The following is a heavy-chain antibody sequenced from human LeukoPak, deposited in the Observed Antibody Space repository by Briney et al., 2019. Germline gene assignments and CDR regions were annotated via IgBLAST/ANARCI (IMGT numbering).Heavy chain of an antibody. CDR3: ARGTVTTDYFLH. V-gene: IGHV4-59*01. Sequence: PSETLSLTCTASGGSISTYHWGWIRQPPGKGLEWIGYIHYSGATNYNPSLKSRVTISVDTSKNQFSLKLTSVTAADTAAYYCARGTVTTDYFLHWGQGTLVTVSP. CDR2: IHYSGAT. D-gene: IGHD4-17*01. J-gene: IGHJ1*01. CDR1: GGSISTYH.